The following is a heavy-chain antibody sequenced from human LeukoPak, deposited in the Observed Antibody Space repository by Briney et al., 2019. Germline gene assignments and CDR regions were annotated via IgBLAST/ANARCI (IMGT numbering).Heavy chain of an antibody. V-gene: IGHV4-59*08. CDR1: GGSISSYY. CDR2: IYYSGST. Sequence: SETLSLTCTVSGGSISSYYWSWIRRPPGKGLEWIGYIYYSGSTNYNPSLKSRVTISVDTPKNQFSLKLSSVTAADTAVYYCASNKYYYDSSGYYPLDAFDIWGQGTMVTVSS. D-gene: IGHD3-22*01. CDR3: ASNKYYYDSSGYYPLDAFDI. J-gene: IGHJ3*02.